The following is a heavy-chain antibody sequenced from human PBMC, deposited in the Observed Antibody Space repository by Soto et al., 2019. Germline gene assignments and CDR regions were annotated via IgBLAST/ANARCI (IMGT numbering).Heavy chain of an antibody. V-gene: IGHV3-30*18. J-gene: IGHJ4*02. CDR1: GFTFSSYG. CDR3: GKGIKAMTYFGH. CDR2: ISYDGSNK. Sequence: QVQLVESGGGVVQPGRSLRLSCAASGFTFSSYGMHWVRQAPGKGLEWVAVISYDGSNKYYVDSVKGRFTISRDNSKNPLYLQINRLRAGDTGVYYLGKGIKAMTYFGHRGQGTLV. D-gene: IGHD5-18*01.